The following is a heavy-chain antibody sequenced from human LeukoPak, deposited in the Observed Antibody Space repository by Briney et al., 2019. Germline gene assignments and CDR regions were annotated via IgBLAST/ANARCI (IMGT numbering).Heavy chain of an antibody. CDR2: ISSSSSYI. V-gene: IGHV3-21*01. D-gene: IGHD3-10*01. CDR3: ARELYGLGREENAFDI. J-gene: IGHJ3*02. Sequence: GGSLRLSCAASGFTFSSYSMNWVRQAPGKGLEWVSSISSSSSYIYYADSVKGRFTLSRDNAKNSLYLQMNSLRAEDTAVYYCARELYGLGREENAFDIWGQGTMVTVSS. CDR1: GFTFSSYS.